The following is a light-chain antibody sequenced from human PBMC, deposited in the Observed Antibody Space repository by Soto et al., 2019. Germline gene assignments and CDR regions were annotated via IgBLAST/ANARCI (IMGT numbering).Light chain of an antibody. Sequence: QSALTQPPSASGSPGQSVTISCTGTSSDVGGYNYVSWYQQYPGKAPKVIIYEVSKRPSGVPDRFSGSKSGNTASLTVSGLQAEDEADYYCSSYAGRNNVVVFGGGTKLTVL. CDR2: EVS. CDR3: SSYAGRNNVVV. V-gene: IGLV2-8*01. CDR1: SSDVGGYNY. J-gene: IGLJ2*01.